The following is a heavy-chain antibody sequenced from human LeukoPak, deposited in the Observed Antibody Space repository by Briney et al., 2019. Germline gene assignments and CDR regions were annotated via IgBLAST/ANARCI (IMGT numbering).Heavy chain of an antibody. CDR1: GGSISGYY. V-gene: IGHV4-4*07. Sequence: PSETLSLTCTVSGGSISGYYWSWIRQPAGKGLEWIGRIYTSGSANYNPSLKSRVTMSVDTSKNQFSLKLSSVTAADTAVYYCARDFTDSGSSLVYYYYYYMDVWGKGTTVTVSS. CDR3: ARDFTDSGSSLVYYYYYYMDV. J-gene: IGHJ6*03. CDR2: IYTSGSA. D-gene: IGHD1-26*01.